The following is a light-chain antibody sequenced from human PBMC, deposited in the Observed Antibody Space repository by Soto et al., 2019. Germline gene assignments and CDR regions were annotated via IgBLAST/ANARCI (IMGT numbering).Light chain of an antibody. J-gene: IGKJ1*01. CDR3: QQYGSSPLT. Sequence: EIVLTHSPGTLSLSPGERATLSCRASQSVSSSYLAWYQQKPGQAPRLLIYGASSRATGIPDGFSGSGSGTDFALTISRLEPEDFAVYYCQQYGSSPLTFGQGTKVEIK. CDR1: QSVSSSY. CDR2: GAS. V-gene: IGKV3-20*01.